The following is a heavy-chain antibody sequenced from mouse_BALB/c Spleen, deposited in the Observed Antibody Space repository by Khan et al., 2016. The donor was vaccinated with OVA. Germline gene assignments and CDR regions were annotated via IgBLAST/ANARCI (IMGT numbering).Heavy chain of an antibody. CDR3: ARIKKIVASYVDY. D-gene: IGHD1-1*01. J-gene: IGHJ2*01. CDR2: TNPTNGRT. Sequence: QVQLQQSGAKLVKAGASVKMSCKASGYTFTSYWMHWVKQRLGQGLEWFAETNPTNGRTYYNEKFKSKATLTVDKSSSTAYMLLSGPTFEDSAVYDCARIKKIVASYVDYWGQGTTVTVSS. V-gene: IGHV1S81*02. CDR1: GYTFTSYW.